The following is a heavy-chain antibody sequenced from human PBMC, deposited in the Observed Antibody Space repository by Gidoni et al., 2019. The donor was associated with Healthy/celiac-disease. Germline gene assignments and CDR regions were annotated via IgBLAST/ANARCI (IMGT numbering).Heavy chain of an antibody. CDR2: IRSKANIYAT. CDR3: TRPSGPMGYCSSTSCYGDY. D-gene: IGHD2-2*01. J-gene: IGHJ4*02. Sequence: EVQLVESGGGLVQPGGSLKLSCAASGFTFSGPAIHWVRQASGKGLEWVGRIRSKANIYATAYAASVKGRFTISRDDSKNTAYLQMNSLKTEDTAVYYCTRPSGPMGYCSSTSCYGDYWGQGTLVTVSS. CDR1: GFTFSGPA. V-gene: IGHV3-73*01.